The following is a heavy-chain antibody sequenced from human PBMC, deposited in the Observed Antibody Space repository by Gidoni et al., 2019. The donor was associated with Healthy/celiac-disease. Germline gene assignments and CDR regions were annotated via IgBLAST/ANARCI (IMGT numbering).Heavy chain of an antibody. V-gene: IGHV3-23*01. CDR2: ISGSGGST. CDR3: AKVTAGYSSGWYGAFDI. D-gene: IGHD6-19*01. J-gene: IGHJ3*02. Sequence: EVQLLESRGGLVQPGGSLRLSCAASGFTFISYAMSWVRQAPGKGLEWVSAISGSGGSTYYADSVKGRFTISRDNSKNTLYLQMNSLRAEDTAVYYCAKVTAGYSSGWYGAFDIWGQGTMVTVSS. CDR1: GFTFISYA.